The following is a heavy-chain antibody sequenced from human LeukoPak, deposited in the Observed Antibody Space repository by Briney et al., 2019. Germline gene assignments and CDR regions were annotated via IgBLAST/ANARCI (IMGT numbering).Heavy chain of an antibody. CDR1: GFTLSSNY. J-gene: IGHJ3*02. D-gene: IGHD3-10*01. V-gene: IGHV3-53*04. Sequence: GGSLRLSCAASGFTLSSNYMSWGRQAPGKGLEWGSVIYSGGSTYYAHSVKGRFTISRHNSKNTLYLQMNSLRAEDTAVYYCARANMVHDAFDIWGQGTMVTVSS. CDR3: ARANMVHDAFDI. CDR2: IYSGGST.